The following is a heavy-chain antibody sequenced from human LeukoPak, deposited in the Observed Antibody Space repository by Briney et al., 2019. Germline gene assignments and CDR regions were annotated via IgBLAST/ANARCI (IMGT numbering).Heavy chain of an antibody. V-gene: IGHV4-59*01. CDR3: ARVSFGSVRHLNYYYYVMDV. CDR2: IYYSGST. D-gene: IGHD3-10*01. CDR1: GGSISSYY. Sequence: SETLSLTCTVSGGSISSYYWSWIRQPPGKGLEWIGYIYYSGSTNYNPSLKSRVTISVDTSKNQFSLKLSSVTAADTAVYYCARVSFGSVRHLNYYYYVMDVWGQGTTVTVSS. J-gene: IGHJ6*02.